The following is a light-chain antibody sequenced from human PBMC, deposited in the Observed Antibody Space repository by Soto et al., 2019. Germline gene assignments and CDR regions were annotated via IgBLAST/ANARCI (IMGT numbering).Light chain of an antibody. V-gene: IGKV3-20*01. CDR3: QQYGSSLTWT. CDR1: QSVSSSY. Sequence: EIVLTQSPGTLSLSPGERATLSCRASQSVSSSYLAWYQQKPGQAPRLLIYGASSRATGIPDRFSGSGSGTDFNLNISRLEPEDFAVYYCQQYGSSLTWTFGQGTKVEIK. J-gene: IGKJ1*01. CDR2: GAS.